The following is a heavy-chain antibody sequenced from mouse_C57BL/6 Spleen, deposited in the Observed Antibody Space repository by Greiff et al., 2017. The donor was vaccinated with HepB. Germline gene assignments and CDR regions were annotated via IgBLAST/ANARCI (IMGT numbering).Heavy chain of an antibody. J-gene: IGHJ4*01. V-gene: IGHV1-82*01. CDR3: ASLSMDY. D-gene: IGHD6-2*01. Sequence: VQVVESGPELVKPGASVKISCKASGYAFSSSWMNWVKQRPGKGLEWIGRIYPGDGDTNYNGKFKGKATLTADKSSSTAYMQLSSLTSEDSAVYFCASLSMDYWGQGTSVTVSS. CDR1: GYAFSSSW. CDR2: IYPGDGDT.